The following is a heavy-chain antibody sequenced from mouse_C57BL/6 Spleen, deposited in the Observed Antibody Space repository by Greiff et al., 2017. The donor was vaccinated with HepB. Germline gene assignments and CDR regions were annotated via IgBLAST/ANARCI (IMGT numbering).Heavy chain of an antibody. V-gene: IGHV2-5*01. Sequence: QVQLKESGPGLVQPSQSLSITCTVSGFSLTSYGVHWVRQSPGKGLEWLGVIWRGGSTDYNAAFMSRLSITKDNSKGQVFLKMNSLQADDTAIYYCAKIPYGYDGRSYAMDYWGQGTSVTVSS. J-gene: IGHJ4*01. CDR3: AKIPYGYDGRSYAMDY. CDR1: GFSLTSYG. D-gene: IGHD2-2*01. CDR2: IWRGGST.